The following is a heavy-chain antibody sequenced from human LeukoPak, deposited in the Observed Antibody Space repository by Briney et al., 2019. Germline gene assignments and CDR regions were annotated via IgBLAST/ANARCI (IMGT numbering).Heavy chain of an antibody. CDR3: TTDPFDY. CDR2: IKRKTDGGTT. CDR1: GFTFSNAW. J-gene: IGHJ4*02. V-gene: IGHV3-15*01. Sequence: PGGSLRLSCAASGFTFSNAWMSWVRQAPGEGLEWGGRIKRKTDGGTTDSAARVKGRFTISRDDSKNTLNLKMNSAKKENKTADNCTTDPFDYWAQGPRVTVSS.